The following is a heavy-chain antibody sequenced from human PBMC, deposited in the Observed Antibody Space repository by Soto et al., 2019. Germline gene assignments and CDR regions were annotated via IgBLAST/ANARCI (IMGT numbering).Heavy chain of an antibody. CDR2: INPNSGGT. D-gene: IGHD1-26*01. Sequence: ASVKVSCKASGYTFTGYYMHWVRQAPGQGLEWMGWINPNSGGTNYAQKFQGRVTMTRDTSISTAYMELSRLRSDDTAVYYCARGREGSYYYYGMDVWGQGTTVTVSS. J-gene: IGHJ6*02. CDR1: GYTFTGYY. CDR3: ARGREGSYYYYGMDV. V-gene: IGHV1-2*02.